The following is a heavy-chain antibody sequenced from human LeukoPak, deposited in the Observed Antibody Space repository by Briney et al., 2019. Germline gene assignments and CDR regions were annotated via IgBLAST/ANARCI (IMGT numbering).Heavy chain of an antibody. Sequence: ASVKVSCKASGYTFTNYGISWVRQAPGQGLECMGWISAYNGNTNYEQRFQGRVTMTTDTSTSTAYMEMRSLRSDDTAVYYCARVKSIAAAGIFLPFDYWGQGTLVTVSS. CDR3: ARVKSIAAAGIFLPFDY. CDR2: ISAYNGNT. D-gene: IGHD6-13*01. J-gene: IGHJ4*02. V-gene: IGHV1-18*01. CDR1: GYTFTNYG.